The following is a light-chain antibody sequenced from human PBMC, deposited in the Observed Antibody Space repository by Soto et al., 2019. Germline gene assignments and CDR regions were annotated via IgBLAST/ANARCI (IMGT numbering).Light chain of an antibody. V-gene: IGLV7-46*01. CDR2: DIS. CDR1: TAAVSSDHW. J-gene: IGLJ3*02. Sequence: QAVVTQEPSLTVSPGGTVTLTCASSTAAVSSDHWPYWFQQKPGQAPRTLIYDISSKHSWTPARFSGSLLGGKAALSLSGAQAEDEAEDYCLLSYSGAWVFAGGTKVTVL. CDR3: LLSYSGAWV.